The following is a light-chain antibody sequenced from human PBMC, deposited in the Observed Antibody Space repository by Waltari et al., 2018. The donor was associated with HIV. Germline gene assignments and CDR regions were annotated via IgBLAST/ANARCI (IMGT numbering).Light chain of an antibody. J-gene: IGLJ1*01. V-gene: IGLV2-14*01. CDR2: DVS. CDR3: SSYTSTYV. CDR1: SSDVAGYNY. Sequence: QSALTQPASVSGSPGQSITISCPGTSSDVAGYNYVSWYQQHPGKAPKLMIYDVSNRPSGVSNHFSGSKSGNTASLTISGLQAEDEADYYCSSYTSTYVFGTGTKVTVL.